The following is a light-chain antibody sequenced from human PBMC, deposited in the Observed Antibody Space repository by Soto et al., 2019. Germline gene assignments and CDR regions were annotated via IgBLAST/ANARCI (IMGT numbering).Light chain of an antibody. CDR1: QSVSRY. Sequence: EIVLTQSPVTLSLSPGESATLSCRASQSVSRYLAWYQKKPGQAPRLLIYDASKRATGIPARFSGSGSGTDFTLTISSLEPEDFAVYYWQQRSNWPGAFGQGTKLEIK. CDR2: DAS. J-gene: IGKJ2*01. CDR3: QQRSNWPGA. V-gene: IGKV3-11*01.